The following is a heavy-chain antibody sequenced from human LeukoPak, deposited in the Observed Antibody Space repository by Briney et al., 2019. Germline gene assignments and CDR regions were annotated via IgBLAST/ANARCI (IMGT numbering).Heavy chain of an antibody. Sequence: SETLSLTCTVSGGSISSYYWSWIRQPAGKGLEWIGRIYTSGSTNYNPSLKSQVTMSVDTSKNQFSPKLSSVTAADTAVYYCAKDLYIGSGYYYFDYWGQGTLVTVSS. CDR1: GGSISSYY. V-gene: IGHV4-4*07. D-gene: IGHD3-22*01. CDR2: IYTSGST. J-gene: IGHJ4*02. CDR3: AKDLYIGSGYYYFDY.